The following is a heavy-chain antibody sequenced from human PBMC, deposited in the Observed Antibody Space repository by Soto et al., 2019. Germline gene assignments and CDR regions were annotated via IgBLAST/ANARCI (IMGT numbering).Heavy chain of an antibody. V-gene: IGHV4-39*01. D-gene: IGHD3-16*02. CDR3: ARHDYDYVWGSYRYTGFDY. J-gene: IGHJ4*02. CDR1: VGSISSISYY. Sequence: QLQLQESGPGLVKPSETLSLTCTVSVGSISSISYYWGWIRQPPGKGLEWIGSIYYSGRTYYNPSLKSRVTTSVDTSKNQFSLKLSSVTAADTAVYYCARHDYDYVWGSYRYTGFDYWGQGTLVTVSS. CDR2: IYYSGRT.